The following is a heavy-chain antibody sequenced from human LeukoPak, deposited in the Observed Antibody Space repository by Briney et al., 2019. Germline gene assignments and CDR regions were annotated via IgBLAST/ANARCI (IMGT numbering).Heavy chain of an antibody. CDR2: IKQDGSEK. CDR3: AGVYYDFWSGYYPFDY. Sequence: GGSLRLSCAASGFTFSSYWMSWVRQAPGKGLEWVANIKQDGSEKYYVNSVRGRFTISRDNAKNSLYLQMNSLRAEDTAVYYCAGVYYDFWSGYYPFDYWGQGTLVTVSS. CDR1: GFTFSSYW. J-gene: IGHJ4*02. V-gene: IGHV3-7*01. D-gene: IGHD3-3*01.